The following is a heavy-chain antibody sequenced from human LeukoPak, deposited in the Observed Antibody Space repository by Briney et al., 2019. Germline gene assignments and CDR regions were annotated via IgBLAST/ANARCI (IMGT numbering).Heavy chain of an antibody. Sequence: GGTLRLSCAASGFTFSSYGMNWVRQAPGKGLEWVSGIGPSGAKTYYADSVKGRFTISRDNSKNTLYLQMNSLRAEDPAVYYCAISGGYWAWAHWGQGTLVTVSS. CDR2: IGPSGAKT. CDR1: GFTFSSYG. CDR3: AISGGYWAWAH. J-gene: IGHJ4*02. V-gene: IGHV3-23*01. D-gene: IGHD1-26*01.